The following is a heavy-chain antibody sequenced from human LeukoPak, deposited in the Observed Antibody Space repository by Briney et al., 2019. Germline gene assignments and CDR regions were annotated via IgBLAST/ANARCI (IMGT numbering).Heavy chain of an antibody. D-gene: IGHD5-18*01. CDR3: ARPDTAMGTPGAFDI. J-gene: IGHJ3*02. Sequence: GESLKISCKGSGYIFTSYWIGWVRQMPGKGLEWMGIIYPGDSDTRYSPSFQGQVTISADKSISTAYLQWSSLKASDTAMYCCARPDTAMGTPGAFDIWGQGTMVTVSS. CDR2: IYPGDSDT. CDR1: GYIFTSYW. V-gene: IGHV5-51*01.